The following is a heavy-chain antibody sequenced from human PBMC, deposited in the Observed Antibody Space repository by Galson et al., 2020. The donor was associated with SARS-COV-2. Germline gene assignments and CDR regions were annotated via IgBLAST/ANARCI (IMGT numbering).Heavy chain of an antibody. CDR1: GNTLTHLS. J-gene: IGHJ6*03. CDR2: FDPVDGEP. CDR3: ATGGSSTFGSYFMEV. D-gene: IGHD5-18*01. V-gene: IGHV1-24*01. Sequence: ASVKVSCKVSGNTLTHLSMHWVRQAPGEGLEWMGGFDPVDGEPIYAQKFRGRLTMTDDTSRDTAYMELTSLRSEDTAVYYCATGGSSTFGSYFMEVWGKGTTVTVSS.